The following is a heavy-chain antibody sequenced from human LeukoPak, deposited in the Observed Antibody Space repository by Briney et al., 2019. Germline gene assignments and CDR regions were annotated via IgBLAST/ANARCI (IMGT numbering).Heavy chain of an antibody. J-gene: IGHJ4*02. CDR2: IYYSGST. CDR1: GGSISSSSYY. Sequence: SETLSLTCTVSGGSISSSSYYWGLIRQPPGKGLEWIGSIYYSGSTYYNPSLKSRVTISVDTSKNQFSLKLSSVTAADTAVYYCARRPLDYPIDYWGQGTLVTVSS. V-gene: IGHV4-39*01. D-gene: IGHD4-11*01. CDR3: ARRPLDYPIDY.